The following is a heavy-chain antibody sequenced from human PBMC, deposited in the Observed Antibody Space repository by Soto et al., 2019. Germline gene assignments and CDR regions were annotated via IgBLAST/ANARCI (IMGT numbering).Heavy chain of an antibody. CDR3: ASGTLLRTFDY. Sequence: ASVKLSCKASGYTFTSYAMHWVRQAPGQRLECMGWINAGNGNTKYSQKFQGRVTITRXTXXSXXXMXLXXLRXEDTAVYYCASGTLLRTFDYWGQGTLVTVSS. CDR1: GYTFTSYA. CDR2: INAGNGNT. J-gene: IGHJ4*02. V-gene: IGHV1-3*01.